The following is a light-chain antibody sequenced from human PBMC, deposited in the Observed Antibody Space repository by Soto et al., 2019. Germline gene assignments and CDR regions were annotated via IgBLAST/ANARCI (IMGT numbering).Light chain of an antibody. V-gene: IGLV1-51*01. CDR2: DNN. Sequence: QSVLTQPTSVSAGPGQKFTISCSGSSSNIGNNYVSWYQQLPGTAPKLLIYDNNKRPSGIPDRFSGSKSGTSATLGITGLQTGGEADYYGGTWASSLSLGVVGGGNKLTVL. CDR3: GTWASSLSLGV. CDR1: SSNIGNNY. J-gene: IGLJ2*01.